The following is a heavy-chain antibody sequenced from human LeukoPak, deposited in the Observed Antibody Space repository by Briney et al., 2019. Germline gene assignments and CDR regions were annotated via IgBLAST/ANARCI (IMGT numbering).Heavy chain of an antibody. D-gene: IGHD2-2*01. CDR2: ISYSGST. Sequence: SQPLSLTCTVSGGSVSSADSHWSWIRQPPGKGLEWIGYISYSGSTSYNPSLRSRVIISLDTSQNQFSLKLNPVTAADTAVHYGVRVRTGTSCYDYWGQGTLVTVSS. CDR3: VRVRTGTSCYDY. CDR1: GGSVSSADSH. V-gene: IGHV4-30-4*08. J-gene: IGHJ4*02.